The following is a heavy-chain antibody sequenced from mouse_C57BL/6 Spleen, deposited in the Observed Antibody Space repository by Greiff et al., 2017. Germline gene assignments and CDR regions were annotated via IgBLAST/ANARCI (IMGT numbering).Heavy chain of an antibody. D-gene: IGHD2-5*01. J-gene: IGHJ3*01. CDR1: GYAFSSSW. Sequence: VQLQQSGPELVKPGASVKISCKASGYAFSSSWMNWVKQRPGKGLEWIGRIYPGDGGTNYNGKFKGKATLTADKSSSTAYMQLSSLTSEDSAVYFCASSYSNYFFAYWGQGTLVTVSA. CDR2: IYPGDGGT. CDR3: ASSYSNYFFAY. V-gene: IGHV1-82*01.